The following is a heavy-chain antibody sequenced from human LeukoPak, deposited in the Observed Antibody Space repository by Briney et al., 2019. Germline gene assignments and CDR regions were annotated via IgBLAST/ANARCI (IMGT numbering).Heavy chain of an antibody. CDR3: ARGPGYSGYDPYFDY. Sequence: ASVKVSCKASGYTFTSYYMHWVRQAPGQGLEWMGIINPSGGSTSYAQKFQGRVTISVDKSKNQFSLKLSSVTAADTAVYYCARGPGYSGYDPYFDYWGQGTLVTVSS. CDR2: INPSGGST. V-gene: IGHV1-46*01. D-gene: IGHD5-12*01. CDR1: GYTFTSYY. J-gene: IGHJ4*02.